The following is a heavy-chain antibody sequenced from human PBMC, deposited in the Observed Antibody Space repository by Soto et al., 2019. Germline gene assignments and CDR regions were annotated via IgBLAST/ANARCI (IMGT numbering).Heavy chain of an antibody. Sequence: GESLKISCKGSGYSFTSYWIGWVRQMPGKGLEWMGIIYPGDSDTRYSPSFQGQVTISADKSISTAYLQWSSLKASDTAMYYCARGYYDFWSGYHSYYYGMAVWGHDTTATVSS. J-gene: IGHJ6*02. CDR3: ARGYYDFWSGYHSYYYGMAV. CDR1: GYSFTSYW. V-gene: IGHV5-51*01. D-gene: IGHD3-3*01. CDR2: IYPGDSDT.